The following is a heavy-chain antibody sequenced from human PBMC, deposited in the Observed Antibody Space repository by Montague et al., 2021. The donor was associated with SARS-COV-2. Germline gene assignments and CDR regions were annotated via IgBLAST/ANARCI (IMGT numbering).Heavy chain of an antibody. Sequence: SETRSLTCTVSGGSISTYYWSWIRQPPGKGLEWIGYIYYTGSTKYNPPLKSRVTMSLDRPTNRFSLRLNSVTAADTAMYYCARAQNTCFIANCVNYFDFWGLGAQVTVSS. CDR3: ARAQNTCFIANCVNYFDF. CDR1: GGSISTYY. CDR2: IYYTGST. V-gene: IGHV4-59*01. J-gene: IGHJ4*02. D-gene: IGHD1-1*01.